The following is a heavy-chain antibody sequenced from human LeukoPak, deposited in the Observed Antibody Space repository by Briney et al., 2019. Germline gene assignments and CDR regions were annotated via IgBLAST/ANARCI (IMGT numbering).Heavy chain of an antibody. CDR1: GYSISSGYY. V-gene: IGHV4-38-2*02. J-gene: IGHJ4*02. Sequence: SETLSLTCTVSGYSISSGYYWGWIRQPPGKGLEWIGSIYHSGSTYYNPSLKSRVTISVDTSKNQFSLKLSSVTAADTAVYYCARRSRWNSGRYYFDYWGQGTLVTVSS. D-gene: IGHD1-7*01. CDR3: ARRSRWNSGRYYFDY. CDR2: IYHSGST.